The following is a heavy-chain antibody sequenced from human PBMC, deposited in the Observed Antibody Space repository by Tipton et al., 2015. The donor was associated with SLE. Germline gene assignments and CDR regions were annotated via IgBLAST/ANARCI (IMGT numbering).Heavy chain of an antibody. CDR3: ARGSGYHDAFDI. J-gene: IGHJ3*02. D-gene: IGHD5-18*01. V-gene: IGHV4-30-2*01. CDR2: IYHSGST. Sequence: TLSLTCTVSGGSVSSGTYYWSWIRQPPGKGLEWIGYIYHSGSTYYNPSLKSRVTMSVDRSKNQFSLNLSSVTAADTAVYYCARGSGYHDAFDIWGQGTMVTVSS. CDR1: GGSVSSGTYY.